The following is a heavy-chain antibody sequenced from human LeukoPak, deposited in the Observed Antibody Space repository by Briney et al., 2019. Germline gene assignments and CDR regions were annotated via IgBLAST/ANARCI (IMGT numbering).Heavy chain of an antibody. D-gene: IGHD3-16*01. Sequence: SETLSLTCTFSGDSISDNYWSWIRQPAGKGLEWIGRIHTSGSTYYKPSLKSRVTISVDTSKNQFSLKLSSVTAADTAVYYCARDLWGTGTWGQGTLVTVSS. J-gene: IGHJ5*02. CDR1: GDSISDNY. V-gene: IGHV4-4*07. CDR2: IHTSGST. CDR3: ARDLWGTGT.